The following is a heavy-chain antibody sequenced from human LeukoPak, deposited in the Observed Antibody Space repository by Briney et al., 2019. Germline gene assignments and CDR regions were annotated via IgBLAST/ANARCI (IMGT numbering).Heavy chain of an antibody. J-gene: IGHJ4*02. CDR1: GFTFSSYS. D-gene: IGHD6-6*01. CDR2: ISSSSSTI. CDR3: AREVGGYSSSSTSD. V-gene: IGHV3-48*01. Sequence: GGSLRLSCAASGFTFSSYSMNWVRQAPGKGLEWVSSISSSSSTIYYADSVKGRFTISRDNAKNSLYLQMNSLRGEDTAMYYCAREVGGYSSSSTSDWGQGTLVTVSS.